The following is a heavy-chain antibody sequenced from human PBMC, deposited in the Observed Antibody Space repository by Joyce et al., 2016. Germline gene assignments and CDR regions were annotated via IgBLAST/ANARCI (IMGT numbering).Heavy chain of an antibody. V-gene: IGHV1-69*04. J-gene: IGHJ3*02. CDR3: TRGRIEYSKTFNADDI. D-gene: IGHD2/OR15-2a*01. Sequence: VQLVQSGAEVKKPGSSVKVSCKVSGGNFYDYTITWVRQAPGQGVEWMGRIRPMVGVANYERKFRGRVALTGDKSTATAYLELNSLRLDDTAMFFCTRGRIEYSKTFNADDIWGQGTMVTVSS. CDR1: GGNFYDYT. CDR2: IRPMVGVA.